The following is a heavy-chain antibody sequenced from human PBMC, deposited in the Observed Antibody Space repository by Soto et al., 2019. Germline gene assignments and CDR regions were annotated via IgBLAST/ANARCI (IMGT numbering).Heavy chain of an antibody. V-gene: IGHV4-34*01. Sequence: QVQLQQWGAGLLKPSETLSLTCAVYGGSFSGYYWSWIRQPPGKGLEWIGEINHSGSTNYNPSLKSRVTISVDTSKNQFSLKLSSVTAADTAVYYCARGAGYSSSWYRVYYFDYWGQGTLVTVSS. J-gene: IGHJ4*02. CDR1: GGSFSGYY. D-gene: IGHD6-13*01. CDR2: INHSGST. CDR3: ARGAGYSSSWYRVYYFDY.